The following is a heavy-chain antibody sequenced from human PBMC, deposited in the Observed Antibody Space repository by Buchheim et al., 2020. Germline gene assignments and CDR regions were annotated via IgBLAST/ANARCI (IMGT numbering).Heavy chain of an antibody. D-gene: IGHD4-17*01. J-gene: IGHJ2*01. Sequence: QVQLVESGGGVVQPGRSLRLSCAASGFTFSSYGMHWVRQAPGKGLEWVAVIWYDGSNKYYADSVKGRFTISRDNSKNTPYLQMNSLRAEDTAVYYCARVRAYGDYNYWYFDLWGRGTL. CDR3: ARVRAYGDYNYWYFDL. CDR1: GFTFSSYG. V-gene: IGHV3-33*01. CDR2: IWYDGSNK.